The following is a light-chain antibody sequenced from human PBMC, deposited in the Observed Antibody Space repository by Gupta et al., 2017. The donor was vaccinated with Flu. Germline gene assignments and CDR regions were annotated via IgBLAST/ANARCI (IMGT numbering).Light chain of an antibody. J-gene: IGKJ1*01. CDR3: LQNYFFPRT. V-gene: IGKV1-17*01. Sequence: PSPVGASVESGITTCRRRSRMLGKDLGWYQQNAEKARQLLISAASRVQSGVACRFSGSGCGADFTLTISRQQHEDYANYYCLQNYFFPRTFGQGTRVEVK. CDR2: AAS. CDR1: RMLGKD.